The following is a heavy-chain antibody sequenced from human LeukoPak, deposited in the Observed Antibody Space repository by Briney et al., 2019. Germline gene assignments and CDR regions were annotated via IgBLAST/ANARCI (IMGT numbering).Heavy chain of an antibody. D-gene: IGHD3-9*01. CDR2: IYYSGST. Sequence: SETLSLTCTVSGGSISSGDYYWSWIRQPPGKGLEWIGYIYYSGSTYYNPSLKSRVTISVDTSKNQFSLKLSSVTAADTAVYYCARGDLDILTGYYFDYWGQGTLVTVSS. CDR1: GGSISSGDYY. V-gene: IGHV4-30-4*01. CDR3: ARGDLDILTGYYFDY. J-gene: IGHJ4*02.